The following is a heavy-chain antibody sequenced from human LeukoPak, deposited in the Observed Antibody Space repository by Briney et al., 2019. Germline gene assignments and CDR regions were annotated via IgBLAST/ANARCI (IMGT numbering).Heavy chain of an antibody. CDR1: GFTFSSYS. Sequence: SGGSLRLSCAASGFTFSSYSMNWVRQPPGKGLEWVSSISSSSSYIYYADSVKGRFTISRDNAKNSLYLQMNSLRAEDTAVYYCASDHYYDSSGYYYPFDYWGQGTLVTVSS. J-gene: IGHJ4*02. V-gene: IGHV3-21*01. CDR3: ASDHYYDSSGYYYPFDY. CDR2: ISSSSSYI. D-gene: IGHD3-22*01.